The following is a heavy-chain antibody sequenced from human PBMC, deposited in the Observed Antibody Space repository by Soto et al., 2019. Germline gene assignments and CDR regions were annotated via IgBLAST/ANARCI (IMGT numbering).Heavy chain of an antibody. V-gene: IGHV3-15*01. D-gene: IGHD3-3*01. CDR1: GFTFSNAW. J-gene: IGHJ6*02. Sequence: GGSLRLSCAASGFTFSNAWMSWVRQAPGKGLEWVGRIKSKTDGGTTDYAAPVKGRFTISRDDSKNTLYLQMNSLKTEYTAVYYCTTRSRTIFGVVIHRPYYYGMDVWGQGTTVTVSS. CDR2: IKSKTDGGTT. CDR3: TTRSRTIFGVVIHRPYYYGMDV.